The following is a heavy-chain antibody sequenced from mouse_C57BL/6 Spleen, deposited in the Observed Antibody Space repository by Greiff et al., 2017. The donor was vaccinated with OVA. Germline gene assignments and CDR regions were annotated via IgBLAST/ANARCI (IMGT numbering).Heavy chain of an antibody. Sequence: VQLQQPGAELVRPGSSVKLSCKASGYTFTSYWMDWVKQRPGQGLEWIGNIYPSDSETHYNQKFKDKATLTVDKSSSTAYMQLSSLTSEDSAVYYCARGVDFDYWGQGTTLTVSS. CDR2: IYPSDSET. CDR3: ARGVDFDY. V-gene: IGHV1-61*01. CDR1: GYTFTSYW. J-gene: IGHJ2*01.